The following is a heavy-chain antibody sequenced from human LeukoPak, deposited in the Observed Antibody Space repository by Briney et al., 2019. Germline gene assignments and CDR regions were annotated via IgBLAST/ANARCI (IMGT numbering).Heavy chain of an antibody. V-gene: IGHV1-2*02. CDR3: ATSIMGAHNKDY. D-gene: IGHD1-26*01. Sequence: ASVKVSCRASGYTFTADNMHWVRQAPGQGLEWMGWINPNSGGTNYAQKFQGRVTMTRDTSISTAYMELSRLRSEDTAVYYCATSIMGAHNKDYWGQGTLVTVSS. CDR1: GYTFTADN. J-gene: IGHJ4*02. CDR2: INPNSGGT.